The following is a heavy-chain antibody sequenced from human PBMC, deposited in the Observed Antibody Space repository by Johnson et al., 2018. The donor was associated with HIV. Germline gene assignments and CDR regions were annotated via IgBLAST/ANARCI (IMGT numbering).Heavy chain of an antibody. CDR2: IWYDGSNK. J-gene: IGHJ3*02. CDR1: GFTFSKYG. V-gene: IGHV3-33*06. D-gene: IGHD3-10*01. CDR3: AKPKTGIDAFDI. Sequence: QVQLVESGGGVVQPGRSLRLSCAASGFTFSKYGMHWVRQAPGKGLEWVAVIWYDGSNKYYADSVKGRFTISRDNSKNTLYLQMNSLRVEDTAVYYCAKPKTGIDAFDIWGQGTMVTVSS.